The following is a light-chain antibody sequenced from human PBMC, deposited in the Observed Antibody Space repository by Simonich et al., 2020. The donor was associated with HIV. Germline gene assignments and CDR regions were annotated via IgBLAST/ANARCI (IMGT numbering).Light chain of an antibody. CDR2: WES. Sequence: DIVMTQSPDSLAVSLGERATINCKSSQSVLYSSNNKNYLAWYQQKPGQTPKLLIYWESIRESGVPDRISGSGSGTDFTLTISSLQAEDVAVYYCQQYYSSPWTFGQGTKVEIK. V-gene: IGKV4-1*01. CDR3: QQYYSSPWT. CDR1: QSVLYSSNNKNY. J-gene: IGKJ1*01.